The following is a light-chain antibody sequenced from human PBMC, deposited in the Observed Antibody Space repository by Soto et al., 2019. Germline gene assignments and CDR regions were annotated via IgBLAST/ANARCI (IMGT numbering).Light chain of an antibody. V-gene: IGKV1-39*01. Sequence: DIQMTQSPSSLSASVGDRVTITCRASQSISSYLNWYQQKPCKAPKLLIYAASSLQSGVPSRFSGSGSGTDFTLTISCLQSEDFATYYCQQYNSYSFGQGTKVHIK. CDR3: QQYNSYS. CDR1: QSISSY. CDR2: AAS. J-gene: IGKJ1*01.